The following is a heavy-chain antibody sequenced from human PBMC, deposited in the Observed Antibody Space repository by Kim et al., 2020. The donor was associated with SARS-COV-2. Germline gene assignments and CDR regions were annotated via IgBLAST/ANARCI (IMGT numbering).Heavy chain of an antibody. V-gene: IGHV1-46*01. CDR1: GYTFTTYH. J-gene: IGHJ4*02. D-gene: IGHD1-26*01. Sequence: ASVKVSCKASGYTFTTYHLSWVRQAPAQGLEWMGIINPSYGSTRYGPNFQGRVTLTWDTSTSTVYMELSSLRSEDTAVYYCARSRVMGATTPFDYWVQGTLVTVSS. CDR3: ARSRVMGATTPFDY. CDR2: INPSYGST.